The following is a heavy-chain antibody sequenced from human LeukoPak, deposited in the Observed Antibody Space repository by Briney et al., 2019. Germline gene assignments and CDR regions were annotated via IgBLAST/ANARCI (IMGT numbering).Heavy chain of an antibody. Sequence: ASVKVSCKASGYTFTGYYMHWVRQAPGQGLEWMGWINPNSGGTNYAQKFQGRVTMTRDTSISTSYMELSRLRSDDTAVYYCAKAPLGSVAGTVDYWGQGTLVTVSS. D-gene: IGHD6-19*01. V-gene: IGHV1-2*02. CDR3: AKAPLGSVAGTVDY. J-gene: IGHJ4*02. CDR1: GYTFTGYY. CDR2: INPNSGGT.